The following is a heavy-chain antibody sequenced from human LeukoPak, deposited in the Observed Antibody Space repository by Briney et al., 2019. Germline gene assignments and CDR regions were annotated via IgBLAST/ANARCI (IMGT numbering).Heavy chain of an antibody. CDR3: ARAGIVVVHYEDWEWFDP. CDR2: INPNSGGT. D-gene: IGHD2-2*01. J-gene: IGHJ5*02. V-gene: IGHV1-2*02. CDR1: GYTLTELS. Sequence: ASVKVSCKVSGYTLTELSMHWVRQAPGKGLEWMGWINPNSGGTNYAQKFQGRVTMTRDTSISTAYMELSRLRSDDTAVYYCARAGIVVVHYEDWEWFDPWGQGTLVTVSS.